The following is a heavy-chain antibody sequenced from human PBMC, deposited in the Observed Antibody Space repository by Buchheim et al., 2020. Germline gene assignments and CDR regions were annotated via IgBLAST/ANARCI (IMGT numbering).Heavy chain of an antibody. J-gene: IGHJ6*02. CDR3: ARSRGIAVAGTSGDYYYYGMDV. Sequence: EVPLLESGGALVQPGGSLRLSCAASGFTFSSYEMNWVRQAPGKGLEWVSYISSSGSTIYYADSVKGRFTISRDNAKNSLYLQMNSLRAEDTAVYYCARSRGIAVAGTSGDYYYYGMDVWGQGTT. D-gene: IGHD6-19*01. V-gene: IGHV3-48*03. CDR2: ISSSGSTI. CDR1: GFTFSSYE.